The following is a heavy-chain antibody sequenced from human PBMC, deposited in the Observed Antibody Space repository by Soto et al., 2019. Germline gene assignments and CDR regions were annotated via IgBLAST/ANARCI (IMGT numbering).Heavy chain of an antibody. D-gene: IGHD6-6*01. Sequence: SXTLSLTCSVSSASLSSSTYYWSWIRQPPGRGPEWIGSIYYSGNTYYKPSLKSRVSISIDTSRNQFSLKLTSVTAADTGVYYCASSSPFHYWGPGILVTVSS. CDR1: SASLSSSTYY. CDR2: IYYSGNT. CDR3: ASSSPFHY. J-gene: IGHJ4*02. V-gene: IGHV4-39*01.